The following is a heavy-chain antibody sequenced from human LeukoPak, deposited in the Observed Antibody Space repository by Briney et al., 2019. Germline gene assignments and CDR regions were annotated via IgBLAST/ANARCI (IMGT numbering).Heavy chain of an antibody. CDR3: ARYSSSSPFDY. CDR1: GYTFTGYY. V-gene: IGHV1-2*02. Sequence: ASVKVSCKASGYTFTGYYMHWVRQAPGQGLEWMGWINPKSGGTNYAQKFQGRVTMTRDTSISTAYLELSGPRSDDTAVYYCARYSSSSPFDYWGQGTLVTVSS. D-gene: IGHD6-6*01. J-gene: IGHJ4*02. CDR2: INPKSGGT.